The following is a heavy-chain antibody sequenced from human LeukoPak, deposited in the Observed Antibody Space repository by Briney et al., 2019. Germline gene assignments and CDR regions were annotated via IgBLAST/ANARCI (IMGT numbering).Heavy chain of an antibody. CDR1: GFTFSSYW. D-gene: IGHD2-15*01. J-gene: IGHJ4*02. CDR2: ISSGSTSI. V-gene: IGHV3-21*01. Sequence: PGGSLRLPCVGSGFTFSSYWMSWVRQAPGKGLEWVSSISSGSTSIYYADSLKGRFTISRDNAENSLYLQMNSLRVEDTAIYYCARVSSMSTPSYNFDYWGQGTLVTVSS. CDR3: ARVSSMSTPSYNFDY.